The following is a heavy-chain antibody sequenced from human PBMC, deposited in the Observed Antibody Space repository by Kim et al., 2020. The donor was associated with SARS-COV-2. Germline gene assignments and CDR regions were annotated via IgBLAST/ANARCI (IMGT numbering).Heavy chain of an antibody. CDR1: GFTFDDYA. J-gene: IGHJ4*02. V-gene: IGHV3-9*01. D-gene: IGHD6-13*01. CDR3: AKEGSSSWYYFDY. CDR2: ISWDSGSI. Sequence: GRSLRLSCAASGFTFDDYAMHWVRQAPGKGLEWVAGISWDSGSIDYADSVKGRFTISRDNAKNSLYLQMNSLRAEDTALYYCAKEGSSSWYYFDYWGQGTLVTVSS.